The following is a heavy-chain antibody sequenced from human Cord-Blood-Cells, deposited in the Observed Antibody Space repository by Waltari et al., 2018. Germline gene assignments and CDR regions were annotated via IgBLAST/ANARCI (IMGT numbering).Heavy chain of an antibody. CDR1: GFTFSSSG. V-gene: IGHV3-30*18. D-gene: IGHD6-13*01. Sequence: QVQLVESGGGVVQPGRSLRLSCAASGFTFSSSGMHWVRQAPGKGLEWVAVIAYDGSNKYDADSVKGRFTISRDNSKNTLYLQMNSLRAEDTAVYYCAKDRGIAAAGTPYYGMDVWGQGTTVTVSS. CDR2: IAYDGSNK. J-gene: IGHJ6*02. CDR3: AKDRGIAAAGTPYYGMDV.